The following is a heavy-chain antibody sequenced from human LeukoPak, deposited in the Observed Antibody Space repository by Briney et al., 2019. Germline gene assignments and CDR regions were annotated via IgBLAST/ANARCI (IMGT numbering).Heavy chain of an antibody. D-gene: IGHD3-22*01. CDR1: GGSISSGSYY. Sequence: PSQTLSLTCTVSGGSISSGSYYWSWIRQPAGKGLEWIGRIYTSGSTNYNPSLKSRVTMSVDTSKNQFSLKLSSVTAADTAVYYCARDLPYYYDSSGYYYVPLWGQGTLVTVSS. V-gene: IGHV4-61*02. CDR2: IYTSGST. CDR3: ARDLPYYYDSSGYYYVPL. J-gene: IGHJ4*02.